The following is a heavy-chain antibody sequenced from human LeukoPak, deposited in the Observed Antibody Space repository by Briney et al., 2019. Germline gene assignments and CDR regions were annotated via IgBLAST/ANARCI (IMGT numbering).Heavy chain of an antibody. V-gene: IGHV1-8*01. J-gene: IGHJ6*03. CDR3: ARGESSSSTHYYYYYMDV. Sequence: ASVKVSCKASGYTFTSYDINWVRQATGQGLEWMGWMNPNSGNTGYAQKFQGRVTMTRNTSTSTAYMELSSLRSEDTAVYYCARGESSSSTHYYYYYMDVWGKGTTVTVSS. CDR2: MNPNSGNT. CDR1: GYTFTSYD. D-gene: IGHD6-6*01.